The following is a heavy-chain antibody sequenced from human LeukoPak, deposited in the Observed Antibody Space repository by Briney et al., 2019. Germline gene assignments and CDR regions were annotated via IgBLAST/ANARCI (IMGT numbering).Heavy chain of an antibody. D-gene: IGHD3-10*01. J-gene: IGHJ4*02. CDR3: ARLISGVGYFDY. V-gene: IGHV4-59*08. CDR1: DGSISGYY. Sequence: PSETLSLTCTGSDGSISGYYWSWIRQPPGKALEWIGYIHYSGSTNYNPSLKSRVTISVDASKNHFSLKLSSVTAADTAVYYCARLISGVGYFDYWGQGTLVTVSS. CDR2: IHYSGST.